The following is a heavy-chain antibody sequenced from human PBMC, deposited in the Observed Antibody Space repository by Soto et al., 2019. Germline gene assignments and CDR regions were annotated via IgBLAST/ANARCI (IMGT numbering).Heavy chain of an antibody. D-gene: IGHD3-9*01. Sequence: PSETLSLTCAVYGRSFSNYHWSWIRQPPGKGLEWIGKINQSGSTNYNPSLKSRVTISVDTSKNQFSLKLTSVTAADTAVYYCARGIIGYDILTGYYRIPYYFDYWGQGTLVTVSS. CDR1: GRSFSNYH. V-gene: IGHV4-34*01. CDR2: INQSGST. J-gene: IGHJ4*02. CDR3: ARGIIGYDILTGYYRIPYYFDY.